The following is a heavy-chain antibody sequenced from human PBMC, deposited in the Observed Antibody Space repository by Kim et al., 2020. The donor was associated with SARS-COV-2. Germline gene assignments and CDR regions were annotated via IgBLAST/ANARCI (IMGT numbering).Heavy chain of an antibody. CDR2: IYPGDSDT. J-gene: IGHJ4*02. D-gene: IGHD2-21*02. Sequence: QRPGKGLEWMGIIYPGDSDTRYSPSFQGQVTISADKSISTAYLQWSSLKASDTAMYYCARHNVVVTAILVSGGFDYWGQGTLVTVSS. CDR3: ARHNVVVTAILVSGGFDY. V-gene: IGHV5-51*01.